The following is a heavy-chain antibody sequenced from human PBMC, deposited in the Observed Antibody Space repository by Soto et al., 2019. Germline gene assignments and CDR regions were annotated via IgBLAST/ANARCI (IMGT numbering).Heavy chain of an antibody. CDR2: ISYDGSNK. CDR1: GFPFSSYA. D-gene: IGHD2-15*01. CDR3: ARERSGPFDY. Sequence: GGSLRLSCAASGFPFSSYAMHLVRQAPGKGLEWVAVISYDGSNKYYADSVKGRFTISRDNSKNTLYLQMNSLRAEDTAVYYCARERSGPFDYWGQGTLVTVSS. V-gene: IGHV3-30-3*01. J-gene: IGHJ4*02.